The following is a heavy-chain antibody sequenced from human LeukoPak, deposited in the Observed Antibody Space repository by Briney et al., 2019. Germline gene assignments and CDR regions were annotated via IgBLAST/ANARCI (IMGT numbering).Heavy chain of an antibody. CDR3: ARDRRPWSSGWYYFDY. Sequence: SETLSLTCSVSGGSITSYYWFWIRQPPGKGLEWIGYFYYSGSTIYNPSLKSRVTISVDTSKNQCSPRVSSVTAADTAVYFCARDRRPWSSGWYYFDYWGQGTLVTVSS. V-gene: IGHV4-59*01. J-gene: IGHJ4*02. CDR1: GGSITSYY. D-gene: IGHD6-19*01. CDR2: FYYSGST.